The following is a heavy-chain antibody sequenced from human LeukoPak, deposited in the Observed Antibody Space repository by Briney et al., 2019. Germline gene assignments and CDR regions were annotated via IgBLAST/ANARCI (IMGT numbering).Heavy chain of an antibody. V-gene: IGHV1-46*01. J-gene: IGHJ4*02. CDR2: INPSGGST. CDR1: GYTFTSYY. Sequence: ASVKVSCKASGYTFTSYYMHWVRQAPGQGLEWMGIINPSGGSTSYAQKFQGRVTMTTDTSTSTAYMELRSLRSDDTAVYYCARGFSLSLSYFDYWGQGTLVTVSS. D-gene: IGHD2-15*01. CDR3: ARGFSLSLSYFDY.